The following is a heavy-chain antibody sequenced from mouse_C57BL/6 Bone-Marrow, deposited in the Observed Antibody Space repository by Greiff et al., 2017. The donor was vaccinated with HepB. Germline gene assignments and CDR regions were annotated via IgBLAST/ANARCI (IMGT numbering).Heavy chain of an antibody. CDR3: ARLGITTVAGAIDY. J-gene: IGHJ4*01. V-gene: IGHV5-9*01. D-gene: IGHD1-1*01. CDR2: ISGGGGNT. CDR1: GFTFSSYT. Sequence: EVQGVESGGGLVKPGGSLKLSCAASGFTFSSYTMSWVRQTPEKRLEWVATISGGGGNTYYPDSVKGRFTISRDNAKNTLYLQMSSLRSEDTALYYCARLGITTVAGAIDYWGQGTSVTVSS.